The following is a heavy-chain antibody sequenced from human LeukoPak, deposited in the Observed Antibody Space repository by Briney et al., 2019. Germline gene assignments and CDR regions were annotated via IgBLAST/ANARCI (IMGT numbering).Heavy chain of an antibody. J-gene: IGHJ5*02. Sequence: ASVKVSCKVSGYTLRELSMHWVRQVTGGGLEWMGGFDPEDGKIMYAQKFQGRLTMTEDTSTATAYMEMRSLTPEDTAVYYCARDMSYYDSSGYYQSYNWFDPWGQGTLVTVSS. CDR3: ARDMSYYDSSGYYQSYNWFDP. CDR2: FDPEDGKI. V-gene: IGHV1-24*01. CDR1: GYTLRELS. D-gene: IGHD3-22*01.